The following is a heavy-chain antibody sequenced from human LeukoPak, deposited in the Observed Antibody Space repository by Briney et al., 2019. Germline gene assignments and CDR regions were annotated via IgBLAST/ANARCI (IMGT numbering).Heavy chain of an antibody. CDR2: IIGSGFST. D-gene: IGHD3-22*01. CDR3: APPEDTYHYESSGYYYGY. Sequence: GGSLRLSCAASGFTFSNYYMSWIRQAPGKGLEWVSGIIGSGFSTYYADSVKGRFTISRDNSKNTLYLQMNSLRAEDTAVYYCAPPEDTYHYESSGYYYGYWGQGTLVTVSS. CDR1: GFTFSNYY. J-gene: IGHJ4*02. V-gene: IGHV3-23*01.